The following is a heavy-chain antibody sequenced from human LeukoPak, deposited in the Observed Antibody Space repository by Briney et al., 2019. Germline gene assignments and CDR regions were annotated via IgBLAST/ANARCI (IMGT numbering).Heavy chain of an antibody. CDR1: GFRFSSFG. CDR2: ISNYFGVT. CDR3: ARDSDYSGNGNGDWFDP. D-gene: IGHD4-11*01. J-gene: IGHJ5*02. V-gene: IGHV1-18*04. Sequence: ASVTVSCKASGFRFSSFGVSWVRQAPGQGLEWMGWISNYFGVTHYAEKFEDRVTMTVDTSTTAVYMELRSLKYDDTAIYYCARDSDYSGNGNGDWFDPWGQGTVAIVSS.